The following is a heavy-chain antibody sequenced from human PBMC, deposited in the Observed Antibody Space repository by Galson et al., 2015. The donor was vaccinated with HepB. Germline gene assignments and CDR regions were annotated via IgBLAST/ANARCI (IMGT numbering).Heavy chain of an antibody. V-gene: IGHV2-26*01. CDR2: IFWNDKK. CDR1: GFSLSKVRMG. CDR3: ARIRLDDSGDYLFDY. Sequence: PALVKPTQTLTLTCAVSGFSLSKVRMGVSWIRQPPGKALEWLAHIFWNDKKSYSTSLKSRLSISKDTSKSQVVLTMTNMDPVDPATYHCARIRLDDSGDYLFDYWGQGTLVTVSS. J-gene: IGHJ4*02. D-gene: IGHD4-17*01.